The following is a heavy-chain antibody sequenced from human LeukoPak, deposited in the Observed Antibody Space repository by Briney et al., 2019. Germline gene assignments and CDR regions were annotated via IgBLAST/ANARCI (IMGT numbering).Heavy chain of an antibody. Sequence: PSETLSLTCAVSGDSFSSHYWTWIRQSPGTGLEWIGYISHIGRTNYNPSLKCRVTISIDTSKNQFSLKLRSVTAADTAVYYCARDLVTVTKGFDIWGQGTMVSVSS. V-gene: IGHV4-59*11. CDR3: ARDLVTVTKGFDI. D-gene: IGHD4-17*01. CDR1: GDSFSSHY. CDR2: ISHIGRT. J-gene: IGHJ3*02.